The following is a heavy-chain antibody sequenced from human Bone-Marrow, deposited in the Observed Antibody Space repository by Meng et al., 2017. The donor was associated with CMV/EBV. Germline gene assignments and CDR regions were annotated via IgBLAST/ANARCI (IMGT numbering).Heavy chain of an antibody. J-gene: IGHJ6*02. Sequence: ASVKVSCKASGYTFTSYGISWVRQAPGQGLEWMGWISAYNGNTNDAQKLQGRVTMTTDTSTSTAYMELRSLRSDDTAVYYCARDRLGYSYGAAYYYGMDVWGQGTTVTVSS. CDR1: GYTFTSYG. V-gene: IGHV1-18*01. CDR2: ISAYNGNT. D-gene: IGHD5-18*01. CDR3: ARDRLGYSYGAAYYYGMDV.